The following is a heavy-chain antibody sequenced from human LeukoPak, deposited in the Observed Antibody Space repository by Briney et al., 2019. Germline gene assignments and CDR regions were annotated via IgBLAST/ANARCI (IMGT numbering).Heavy chain of an antibody. CDR2: IYYSESA. J-gene: IGHJ4*02. D-gene: IGHD3-9*01. CDR3: ARKRSFDL. Sequence: SETLSLTCTVSGDSVISYYWSWIRQPPGKRLEWIGCIYYSESATYNPSLKSRVTISLDTSKNQFFLKLSSVTAADTAVYYCARKRSFDLWGQGTLVTVSS. CDR1: GDSVISYY. V-gene: IGHV4-59*02.